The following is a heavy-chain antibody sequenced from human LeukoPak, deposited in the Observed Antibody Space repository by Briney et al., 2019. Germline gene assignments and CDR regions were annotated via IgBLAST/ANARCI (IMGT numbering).Heavy chain of an antibody. Sequence: SVKVSCKASGYTFTSYYMHWVRQAPGQGLEWMGGIIPIFGTANYAQKFQGRVTITADESTSTAYMELSSLRSEDTAVYYCARHHRGSGYYYYMDVWGKGTTVTVSS. D-gene: IGHD1-14*01. CDR3: ARHHRGSGYYYYMDV. CDR2: IIPIFGTA. V-gene: IGHV1-69*13. J-gene: IGHJ6*03. CDR1: GYTFTSYY.